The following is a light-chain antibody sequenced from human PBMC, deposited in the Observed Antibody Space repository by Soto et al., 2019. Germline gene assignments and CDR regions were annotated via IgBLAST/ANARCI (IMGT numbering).Light chain of an antibody. Sequence: VLTQSPGTLSLTPGERATLSCRASQGVASNYLAWYQQKLGQSPRLLIYGASTRATGIPDRFSGSGSGTDFTLTIDRLEPEDFAVYYCQQSLNPKTFGQRTKVDIK. CDR3: QQSLNPKT. V-gene: IGKV3-20*01. CDR2: GAS. J-gene: IGKJ1*01. CDR1: QGVASNY.